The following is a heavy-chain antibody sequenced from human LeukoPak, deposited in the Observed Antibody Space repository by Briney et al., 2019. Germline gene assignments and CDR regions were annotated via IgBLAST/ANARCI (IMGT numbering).Heavy chain of an antibody. CDR3: ARGLMVRGITHSSFDY. D-gene: IGHD3-10*01. CDR1: GGSFSGYY. V-gene: IGHV4-34*01. CDR2: IHPSGSP. Sequence: SETLSLTCTVYGGSFSGYYWNWIRQPPGKGLEWIGEIHPSGSPFYHPSLKSRVTMSLDTSKNQFSLKLSSVTAADTAVYYCARGLMVRGITHSSFDYWGQGTLVTVSS. J-gene: IGHJ4*02.